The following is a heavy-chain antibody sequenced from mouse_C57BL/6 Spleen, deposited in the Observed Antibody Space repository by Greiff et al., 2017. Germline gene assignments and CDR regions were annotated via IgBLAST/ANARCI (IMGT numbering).Heavy chain of an antibody. CDR3: ARHEDQNYYGRGCDY. V-gene: IGHV1-62-2*01. CDR1: GYTFTEYT. Sequence: VKLQASGAELVKPGASVTLSCKASGYTFTEYTIHWVKQRSGQGLEWIGWFYPGSGSIKYNEKFKDKATLTADKSSSTVYMELSRLTSEDAAVYFCARHEDQNYYGRGCDYGGQGTTLTVFS. J-gene: IGHJ2*01. D-gene: IGHD1-1*01. CDR2: FYPGSGSI.